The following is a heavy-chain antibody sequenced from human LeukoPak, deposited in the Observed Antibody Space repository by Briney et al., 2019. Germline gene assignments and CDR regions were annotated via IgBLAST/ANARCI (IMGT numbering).Heavy chain of an antibody. CDR3: AKRSED. Sequence: GSLRLSCAASGFTFSSYAMTWVRQAPGKGLEWVSTISGGGGSTNYTDSVKGRFTISRANSKNTLYLQMNSLRAEDTAVYYCAKRSEDWGQGTLVTVSS. V-gene: IGHV3-23*01. CDR2: ISGGGGST. J-gene: IGHJ4*02. CDR1: GFTFSSYA.